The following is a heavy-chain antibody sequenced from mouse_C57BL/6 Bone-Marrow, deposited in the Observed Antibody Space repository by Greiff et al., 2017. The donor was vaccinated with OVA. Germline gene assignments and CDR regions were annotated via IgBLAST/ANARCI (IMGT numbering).Heavy chain of an antibody. V-gene: IGHV5-6*01. D-gene: IGHD1-1*01. CDR3: AHTVVATHWYFDV. Sequence: EVKLVESGGDLVKPGGSLKLSCAASGFTFSSYGMSWVRQTPDKRLEWVATISSGGSYTYYPDSVKGRFTISSDNAKNTLYLQMSSLKSEDTAMYYCAHTVVATHWYFDVWGTGTTVTVSS. CDR1: GFTFSSYG. CDR2: ISSGGSYT. J-gene: IGHJ1*03.